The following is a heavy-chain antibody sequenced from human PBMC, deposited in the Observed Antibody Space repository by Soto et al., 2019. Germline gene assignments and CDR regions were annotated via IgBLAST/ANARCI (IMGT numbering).Heavy chain of an antibody. D-gene: IGHD4-17*01. CDR2: ISWNSGSI. J-gene: IGHJ6*03. V-gene: IGHV3-9*01. CDR3: AKADYGDYDYYYYMDV. CDR1: GFTFDDYA. Sequence: EVQLVESEGGLVQPGRSLRLSCAASGFTFDDYAMHWVRQAPGKGLEWVSGISWNSGSIGYADSVKGRFTISRDNAKNSLYLQMNSLRAEDTALYYCAKADYGDYDYYYYMDVWGKGTTVTVSS.